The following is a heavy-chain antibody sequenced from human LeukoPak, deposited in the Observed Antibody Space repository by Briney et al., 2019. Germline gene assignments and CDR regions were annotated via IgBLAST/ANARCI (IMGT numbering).Heavy chain of an antibody. J-gene: IGHJ4*02. Sequence: GGSLRLSCAASGSTVSSNYMTWVRQAPGKGLEWVSVIYSDDSTFYADSVKGRFTISRDNSKNTLYLQMNSLRAEDTAVYYCASSTITATLDYWGQGTLVTVSS. CDR1: GSTVSSNY. D-gene: IGHD5-24*01. V-gene: IGHV3-66*01. CDR2: IYSDDST. CDR3: ASSTITATLDY.